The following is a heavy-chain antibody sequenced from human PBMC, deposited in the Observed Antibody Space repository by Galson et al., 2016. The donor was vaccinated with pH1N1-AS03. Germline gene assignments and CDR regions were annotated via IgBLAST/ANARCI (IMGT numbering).Heavy chain of an antibody. CDR2: ISASATDK. D-gene: IGHD4/OR15-4a*01. CDR3: ARRSPWSPVPTFYFDY. Sequence: SLRLSCAASGFTFSTFSMRWARQTPGRGLEWVSSISASATDKYYADSVKGRFTISRDNSRDTLYLQMSNLRAEDTAVYYCARRSPWSPVPTFYFDYWGQGTLVTVSS. CDR1: GFTFSTFS. J-gene: IGHJ4*02. V-gene: IGHV3-23*01.